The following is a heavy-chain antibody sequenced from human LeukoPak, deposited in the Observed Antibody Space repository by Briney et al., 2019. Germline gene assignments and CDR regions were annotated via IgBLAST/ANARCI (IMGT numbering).Heavy chain of an antibody. CDR2: IYYSGST. J-gene: IGHJ3*02. CDR1: GGSISSSSYY. V-gene: IGHV4-39*01. Sequence: SETLSLTCTVSGGSISSSSYYWGWIRQPPGKGLEWIGSIYYSGSTYYNPSLKSRVTISVDTSKNQFSLKLSSVTAADTAVYYCASLLLWFGEADAFDIWGRGTMVTVSS. CDR3: ASLLLWFGEADAFDI. D-gene: IGHD3-10*01.